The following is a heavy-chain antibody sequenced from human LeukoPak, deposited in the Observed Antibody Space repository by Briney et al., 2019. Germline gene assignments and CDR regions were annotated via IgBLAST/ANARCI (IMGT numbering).Heavy chain of an antibody. CDR1: GFTFSSYA. Sequence: GGSLRLSCADSGFTFSSYAMSWVGQAPGKGREGVSASSGGSVDYAYSVKGRFSISIDNANNTLYLHMHSLRADDTAVYYCAKDRSSRYDFWSGSFSHYYYYYMDVWGKGTTVTVSS. D-gene: IGHD3-3*01. CDR3: AKDRSSRYDFWSGSFSHYYYYYMDV. CDR2: SSGGSV. V-gene: IGHV3-23*01. J-gene: IGHJ6*03.